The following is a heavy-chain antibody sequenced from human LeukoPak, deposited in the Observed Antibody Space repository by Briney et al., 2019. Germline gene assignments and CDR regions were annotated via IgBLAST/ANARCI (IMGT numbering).Heavy chain of an antibody. CDR1: GFTLSDYY. CDR2: ISSSSSYI. D-gene: IGHD7-27*01. V-gene: IGHV3-21*01. CDR3: ARDLFTGDRGYYFDY. Sequence: GGSLRLSCAASGFTLSDYYMEWVRQAPGKGLEWVSSISSSSSYIYYADSVKGRFTISRDNAKNSLYLQMNSLRAEDTAVYYCARDLFTGDRGYYFDYWGQGTLVTVSS. J-gene: IGHJ4*02.